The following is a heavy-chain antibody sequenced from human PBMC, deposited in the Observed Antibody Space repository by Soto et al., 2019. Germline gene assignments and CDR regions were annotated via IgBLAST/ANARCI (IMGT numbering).Heavy chain of an antibody. D-gene: IGHD3-9*01. CDR3: AKSLRYFDWLFSAEYFQH. J-gene: IGHJ1*01. CDR1: GFTFSSYA. V-gene: IGHV3-23*01. Sequence: EVQLLDSGGGLVQPGGSLRLSCAASGFTFSSYAMSWVRQAPGKGLEWVSAISGSGGSTYYADSVKVRFTISRDNSKNTLYLQMNSLRAEDTAVYYCAKSLRYFDWLFSAEYFQHWGQGTLVTVSS. CDR2: ISGSGGST.